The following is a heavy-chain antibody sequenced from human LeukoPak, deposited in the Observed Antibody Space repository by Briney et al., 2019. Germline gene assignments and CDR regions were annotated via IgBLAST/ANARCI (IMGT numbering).Heavy chain of an antibody. CDR1: GFTFSSYS. J-gene: IGHJ4*02. CDR3: AREAPTSCHDY. V-gene: IGHV3-21*01. D-gene: IGHD2-2*01. CDR2: ISSSSSYI. Sequence: GGSLRLSCAASGFTFSSYSMNWVRQAPGKGLEWVSSISSSSSYIYYADSVKGRFTISRDNAKNSLYLQMNRLRAEDTAVYYCAREAPTSCHDYWGQGTLVTVSS.